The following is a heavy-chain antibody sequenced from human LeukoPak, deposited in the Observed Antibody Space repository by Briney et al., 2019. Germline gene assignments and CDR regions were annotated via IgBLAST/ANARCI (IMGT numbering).Heavy chain of an antibody. Sequence: SGGSLRLSCAASGFTFSSYAMSWVRQAPGKGLEWVSGISAGGGSTYYKDSVKGQFIISRDNSKNTLFLQMNNLRAEDTAIFYCARLSGGNSDRSAYWGQGALVTVSS. D-gene: IGHD4-23*01. V-gene: IGHV3-23*01. CDR2: ISAGGGST. J-gene: IGHJ4*02. CDR3: ARLSGGNSDRSAY. CDR1: GFTFSSYA.